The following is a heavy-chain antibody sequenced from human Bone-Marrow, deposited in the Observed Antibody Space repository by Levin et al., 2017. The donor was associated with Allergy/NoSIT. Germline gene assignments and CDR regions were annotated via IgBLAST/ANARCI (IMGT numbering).Heavy chain of an antibody. CDR1: GFTFINAW. CDR2: IKGKIDGGVT. J-gene: IGHJ4*02. D-gene: IGHD2-15*01. CDR3: STEGCSGGGCYSNY. Sequence: GGSLRLSCAASGFTFINAWLSWVRQAPGEGLEWVGRIKGKIDGGVTDYAAPVKGRFTISRDDSKNMIYLKMNSLRIEDTAVYYCSTEGCSGGGCYSNYWGQGSLVTVSS. V-gene: IGHV3-15*01.